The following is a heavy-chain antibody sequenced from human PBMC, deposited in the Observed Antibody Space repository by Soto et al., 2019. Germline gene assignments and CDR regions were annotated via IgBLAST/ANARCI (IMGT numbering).Heavy chain of an antibody. CDR2: INHSGST. J-gene: IGHJ6*03. V-gene: IGHV4-34*01. Sequence: SETLSFTCAVSGGSFSGYYWSWIRQPPGKGLEWIGEINHSGSTNYKPSLKRRVTISVDTSKNQLSLNLSSVTAADTAVYYCARGKTKRVAAAGTEYYYYYMDVWGKGTTVTVSS. D-gene: IGHD6-13*01. CDR1: GGSFSGYY. CDR3: ARGKTKRVAAAGTEYYYYYMDV.